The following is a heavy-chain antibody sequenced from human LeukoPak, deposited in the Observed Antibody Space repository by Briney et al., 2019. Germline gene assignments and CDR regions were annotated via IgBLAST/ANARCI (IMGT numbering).Heavy chain of an antibody. CDR3: AREGSRLVIHAFDI. J-gene: IGHJ3*02. CDR1: GFTFSSYG. D-gene: IGHD2-21*01. Sequence: PGGSLRLSCAASGFTFSSYGMHWVRQAPGKGLEWVAFIQYDGSQKYYADSVKGRFTISRDNPRNTVSLQMNSLRTEDTAIYFCAREGSRLVIHAFDIWGQGTMVTVSS. V-gene: IGHV3-30*02. CDR2: IQYDGSQK.